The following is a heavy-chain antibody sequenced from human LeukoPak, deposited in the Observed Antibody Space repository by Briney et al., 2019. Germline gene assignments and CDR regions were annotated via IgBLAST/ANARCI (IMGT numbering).Heavy chain of an antibody. CDR1: GFTFSSYS. J-gene: IGHJ4*02. CDR2: ISSSSSYI. D-gene: IGHD6-13*01. CDR3: ARLAAAGTLYYFDY. Sequence: GGSLRLSCAASGFTFSSYSMNWVRQAPGKGLEWVSSISSSSSYIYYADSVKGRFTISRDNAKNSLHLQMNSLRAEDTAVYYCARLAAAGTLYYFDYWGQGTLVTVSS. V-gene: IGHV3-21*01.